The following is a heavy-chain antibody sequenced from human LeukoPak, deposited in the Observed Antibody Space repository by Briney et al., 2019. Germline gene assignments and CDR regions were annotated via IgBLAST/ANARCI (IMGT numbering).Heavy chain of an antibody. CDR3: ARGRTIVTPRD. CDR2: MYYSGST. V-gene: IGHV4-31*02. D-gene: IGHD4-23*01. Sequence: WYMYYSGSTSYYTPSLKSRVTISIDTSKHQFSLKLSSVTAADTAFYYCARGRTIVTPRDWGQGTLVTVSS. J-gene: IGHJ4*02.